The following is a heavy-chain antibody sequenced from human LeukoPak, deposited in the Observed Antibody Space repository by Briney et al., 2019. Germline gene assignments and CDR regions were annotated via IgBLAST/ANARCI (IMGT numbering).Heavy chain of an antibody. CDR3: AKEGLLDYYYYYMDV. Sequence: GGSLRLSCAASGFTFSSYGMHWVRQARGKGLEWVAFIRYDGSNKYYADSVKGRFAISRDNSKNTLYLQMNSLRAEDTAVYYCAKEGLLDYYYYYMDVWGKGTTVTISS. CDR2: IRYDGSNK. CDR1: GFTFSSYG. D-gene: IGHD3-3*02. V-gene: IGHV3-30*02. J-gene: IGHJ6*03.